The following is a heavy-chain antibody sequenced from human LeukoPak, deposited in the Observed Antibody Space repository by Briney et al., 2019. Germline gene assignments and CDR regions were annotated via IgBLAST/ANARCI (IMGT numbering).Heavy chain of an antibody. J-gene: IGHJ4*02. CDR2: IGTAGDT. CDR1: GFTFSSYA. CDR3: ARRSQYSSNFDY. V-gene: IGHV3-13*01. D-gene: IGHD6-13*01. Sequence: PGGSLRLSCAASGFTFSSYAMSWVRQATGKGLEWVSAIGTAGDTYYPGSVKGRFTISRENAKNSLYLQMNSLRAEDTAVYYCARRSQYSSNFDYWGQGTLVTVSS.